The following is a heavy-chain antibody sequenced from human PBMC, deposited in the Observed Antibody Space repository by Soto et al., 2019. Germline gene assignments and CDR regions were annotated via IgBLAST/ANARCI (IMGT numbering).Heavy chain of an antibody. Sequence: LILSCAASGFTYSSYGMHWVRQAPGKGLEWVAVIWYDGSNKYYADSVKGRFTISRDNSKNTLYLQMNSLRAEDTAVYYCAREVPFGAIRPGNWVDHWGQGTLGTV. V-gene: IGHV3-33*01. CDR3: AREVPFGAIRPGNWVDH. CDR2: IWYDGSNK. D-gene: IGHD2-2*02. CDR1: GFTYSSYG. J-gene: IGHJ5*02.